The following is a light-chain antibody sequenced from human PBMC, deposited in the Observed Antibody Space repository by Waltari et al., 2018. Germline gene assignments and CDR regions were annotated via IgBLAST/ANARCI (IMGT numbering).Light chain of an antibody. J-gene: IGLJ3*02. CDR2: SNY. V-gene: IGLV1-44*01. CDR1: RSNVGSTA. Sequence: ASGTPGQRVTISCSGGRSNVGSTAVHWYQQVPGTAPKLLIYSNYHRPPGVPERFSASKSGTSASLAISGLQSDDEADYYCAAWDDNLNGQVFGGGTKLTVL. CDR3: AAWDDNLNGQV.